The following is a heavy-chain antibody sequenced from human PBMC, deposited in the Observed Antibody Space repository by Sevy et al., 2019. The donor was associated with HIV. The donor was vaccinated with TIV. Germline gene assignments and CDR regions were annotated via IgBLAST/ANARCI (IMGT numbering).Heavy chain of an antibody. CDR2: IYYSGST. CDR1: GGSISSSSYY. D-gene: IGHD3-22*01. V-gene: IGHV4-39*01. CDR3: ARIPNDSSGYSPS. Sequence: SETLSLTCTVSGGSISSSSYYWGWIRQPPGKGLEWIGSIYYSGSTYYNPSLKSRVTISVDTSKNQFPLKLSSVTAADTAVYYCARIPNDSSGYSPSWGQGTLVTVSS. J-gene: IGHJ5*02.